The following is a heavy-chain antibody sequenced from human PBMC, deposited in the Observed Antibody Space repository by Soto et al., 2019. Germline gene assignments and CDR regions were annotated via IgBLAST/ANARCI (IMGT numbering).Heavy chain of an antibody. CDR3: TRATYYRYYFDV. J-gene: IGHJ4*01. CDR1: GGSINNYY. Sequence: SETLSLTCTVSGGSINNYYLSWIRQSPGKGLEWIGYIYYSGTTNYNPSLKSRVTISIDRSENQFSLKVSSVTAADTAVYFCTRATYYRYYFDVWGHGTLVTVSS. CDR2: IYYSGTT. D-gene: IGHD3-10*01. V-gene: IGHV4-59*01.